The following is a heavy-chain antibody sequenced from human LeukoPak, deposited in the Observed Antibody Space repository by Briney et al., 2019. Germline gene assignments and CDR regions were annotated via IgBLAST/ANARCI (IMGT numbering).Heavy chain of an antibody. CDR3: AGEGIRDFDWLDWFDP. J-gene: IGHJ5*02. V-gene: IGHV5-51*01. D-gene: IGHD3-9*01. CDR2: IYPGDADT. CDR1: GYSFTSYW. Sequence: GESLKVSCKGSGYSFTSYWIGWVRQMPAKGLEWMGIIYPGDADTRYSPSFQGQVTISADKSISNAYLQWSSLKASDTAMYFCAGEGIRDFDWLDWFDPWGQGTLVTVSS.